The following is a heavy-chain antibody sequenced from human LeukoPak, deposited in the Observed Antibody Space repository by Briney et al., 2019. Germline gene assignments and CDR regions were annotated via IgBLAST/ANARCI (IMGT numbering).Heavy chain of an antibody. D-gene: IGHD3-16*01. CDR3: VHISVGEDAFDI. V-gene: IGHV2-5*01. CDR2: VYWNDDK. J-gene: IGHJ3*02. Sequence: GSGPTLVNPTQTLTLTCTFSGFSLSTSGVGVGWIRQPPGKALEWLAVVYWNDDKRYSPSLKSRLTITKDTSKNQVVLTMSNMDPVDTATNYCVHISVGEDAFDIWGQGTMVTVSS. CDR1: GFSLSTSGVG.